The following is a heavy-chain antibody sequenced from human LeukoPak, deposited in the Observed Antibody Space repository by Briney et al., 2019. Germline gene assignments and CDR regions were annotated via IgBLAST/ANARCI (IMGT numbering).Heavy chain of an antibody. J-gene: IGHJ6*03. D-gene: IGHD6-6*01. CDR2: IWYDGSNK. CDR1: GFTFSSYG. Sequence: GGSLRLSCAASGFTFSSYGMHWVRQAPAKELEWVAVIWYDGSNKYYADSVKGRFTISRDNSKNTLYLQMNSLRAEDTAVYYCARSIAARRDYYYMDVWGKGTTVTVSS. V-gene: IGHV3-33*01. CDR3: ARSIAARRDYYYMDV.